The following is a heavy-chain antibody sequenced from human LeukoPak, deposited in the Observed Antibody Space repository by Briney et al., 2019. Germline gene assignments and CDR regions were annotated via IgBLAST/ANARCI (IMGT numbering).Heavy chain of an antibody. D-gene: IGHD3-16*02. CDR2: IYYSGST. CDR1: GGSISSSSYY. V-gene: IGHV4-39*07. Sequence: PSETLSLTCTVSGGSISSSSYYWGWIRQPPGKGLEWIGSIYYSGSTNYNPSLKSRVTISVDTSKNQFSLKLSSVTAADTAVYYCARVRTFGGVIVSQHAFDIWGQGTMVTVSS. CDR3: ARVRTFGGVIVSQHAFDI. J-gene: IGHJ3*02.